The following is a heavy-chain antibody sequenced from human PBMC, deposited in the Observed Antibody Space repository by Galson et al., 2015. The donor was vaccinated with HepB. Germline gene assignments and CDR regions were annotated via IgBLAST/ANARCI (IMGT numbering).Heavy chain of an antibody. J-gene: IGHJ6*03. V-gene: IGHV4-31*03. CDR2: IYYSGST. CDR3: ARARAGYCSSTSCYYYYYYMDV. CDR1: GGSISSGGYY. Sequence: TVSGGSISSGGYYWSWIRQHPGKGLEWIGYIYYSGSTYYNPSLKSRVTISVDTSKNQFSLKLSSVTAADTAVYYCARARAGYCSSTSCYYYYYYMDVWGKGTTVTVSS. D-gene: IGHD2-2*03.